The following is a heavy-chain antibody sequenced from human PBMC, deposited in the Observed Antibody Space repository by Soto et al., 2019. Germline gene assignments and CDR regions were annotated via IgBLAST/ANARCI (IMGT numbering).Heavy chain of an antibody. Sequence: QVQLVQSGAEVMKPGASVKVSCEASGFTFITYYMHWVRQAPGQGLEWMGIINPSGGSTSYAQKFQGRVTMTRDTSTSTVYMELSSLRSEDTAVYYCARGPMVREVIGYFAMDVWVQGTTVTVSS. CDR3: ARGPMVREVIGYFAMDV. V-gene: IGHV1-46*03. J-gene: IGHJ6*02. D-gene: IGHD3-10*01. CDR1: GFTFITYY. CDR2: INPSGGST.